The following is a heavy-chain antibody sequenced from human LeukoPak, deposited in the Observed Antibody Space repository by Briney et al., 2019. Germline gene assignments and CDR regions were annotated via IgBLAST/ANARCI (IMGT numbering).Heavy chain of an antibody. V-gene: IGHV3-49*04. Sequence: GGSLRLSCTASGFTFGYYAMTWVRQAPGKGLEWVGFIASKTYGGTAEYAASVKGRFTISRDDSKSIAYLQMNSLKTEDTAVYFCSRDQTPYYWGQGTLVTVSS. J-gene: IGHJ4*02. CDR1: GFTFGYYA. CDR3: SRDQTPYY. CDR2: IASKTYGGTA.